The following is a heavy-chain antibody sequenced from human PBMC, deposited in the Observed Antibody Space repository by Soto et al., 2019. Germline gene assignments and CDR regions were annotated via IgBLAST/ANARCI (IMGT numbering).Heavy chain of an antibody. Sequence: QVPLVQSGAEVKKPGSSVTVSCKASGGTFSSYAIHWVRQAPGQGLEWMGGIIPMYGPAKYAQRFQGRVTITADESTTTVYMDLTSLTSQDTAVYYCARVTSMVRGVIDNGFDPWGHGTLVTVSS. CDR2: IIPMYGPA. J-gene: IGHJ5*02. D-gene: IGHD3-10*01. V-gene: IGHV1-69*01. CDR1: GGTFSSYA. CDR3: ARVTSMVRGVIDNGFDP.